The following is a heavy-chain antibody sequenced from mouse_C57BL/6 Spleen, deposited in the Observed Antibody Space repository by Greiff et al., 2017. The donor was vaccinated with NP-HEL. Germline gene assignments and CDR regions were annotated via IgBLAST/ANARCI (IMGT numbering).Heavy chain of an antibody. J-gene: IGHJ4*01. Sequence: VQLQESGAELVKPGASVKLSCKASGYTFTEYTIHWVKQRSGQGLEWIVWFYPGSGSIKYNEKFKDKATLTADKSSSTVYMELSRLTSEDSAVYFCARHEEGYYYGSSYGSAMDYWGQGTSVTVSS. V-gene: IGHV1-62-2*01. CDR1: GYTFTEYT. D-gene: IGHD1-1*01. CDR2: FYPGSGSI. CDR3: ARHEEGYYYGSSYGSAMDY.